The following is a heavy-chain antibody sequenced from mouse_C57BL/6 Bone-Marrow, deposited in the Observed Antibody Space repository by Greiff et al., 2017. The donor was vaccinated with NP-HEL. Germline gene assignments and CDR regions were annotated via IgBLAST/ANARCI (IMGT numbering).Heavy chain of an antibody. CDR3: ARLYDYGAMDY. J-gene: IGHJ4*01. Sequence: EVQLVESGGGLVQPGGSLSLSCAASGFTFTDYYMSWVRQPPGKALEWLGFIRNTANGYTTEYSASVKGRFTISRDNSQSILYLQMNALRADDSATYYCARLYDYGAMDYWGQGTSVTVSS. V-gene: IGHV7-3*01. CDR2: IRNTANGYTT. CDR1: GFTFTDYY. D-gene: IGHD2-4*01.